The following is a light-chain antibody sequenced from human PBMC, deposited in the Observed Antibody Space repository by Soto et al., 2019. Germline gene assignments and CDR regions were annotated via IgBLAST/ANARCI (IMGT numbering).Light chain of an antibody. Sequence: DIQITPSSSHPSGSVGDRVTLTCRASQTISSWLAWYQQKPGKAPKLLIYAASSLQSGVPSRFSGSGSGTDFTLTISSLQPEDFATYYCQQLNSYPITFGQGTRLEIK. J-gene: IGKJ5*01. CDR2: AAS. CDR1: QTISSW. V-gene: IGKV1-5*01. CDR3: QQLNSYPIT.